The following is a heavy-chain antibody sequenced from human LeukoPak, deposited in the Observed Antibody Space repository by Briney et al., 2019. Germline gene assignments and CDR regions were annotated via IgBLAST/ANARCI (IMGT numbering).Heavy chain of an antibody. D-gene: IGHD4-11*01. CDR1: GYTFSSYG. Sequence: ASVKVSCKASGYTFSSYGISWVRQAPGQGLEWLGWISAYSGNTNYAQILQGRVTMTTDTSTSTAYMELRSLRSDDTAVYYCARDNNYVCDFWGQGTLVTVSS. CDR2: ISAYSGNT. V-gene: IGHV1-18*01. J-gene: IGHJ4*02. CDR3: ARDNNYVCDF.